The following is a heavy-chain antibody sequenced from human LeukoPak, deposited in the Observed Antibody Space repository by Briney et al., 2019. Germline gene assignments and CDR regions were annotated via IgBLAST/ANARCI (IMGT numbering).Heavy chain of an antibody. D-gene: IGHD4-11*01. V-gene: IGHV4-39*07. CDR1: GGSISSGDYY. J-gene: IGHJ5*02. Sequence: NSSETLSLTCTVSGGSISSGDYYWSWIRQPPGKGLDWIGEVYHTGSTNYNSSLKSRVTISVDKSKNQFSLKLTSVTAADTAVYYCARITVTKGRYNWFDPWGQGTLVTVSS. CDR2: VYHTGST. CDR3: ARITVTKGRYNWFDP.